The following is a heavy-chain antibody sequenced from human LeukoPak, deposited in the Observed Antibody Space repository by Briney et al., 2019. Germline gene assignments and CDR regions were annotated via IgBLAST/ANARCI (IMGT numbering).Heavy chain of an antibody. CDR3: AKSVVGATILGRLLDY. CDR2: ISYDGSNK. V-gene: IGHV3-30*18. Sequence: PGGSLRLSCAASGFTLSSYGMHWVRQAPGKGLEWVAVISYDGSNKYYADSVKGRFTISRDNSKNTLYLQMNSLRAEDTAVYYCAKSVVGATILGRLLDYWGQGTLVTVSS. CDR1: GFTLSSYG. J-gene: IGHJ4*02. D-gene: IGHD1-26*01.